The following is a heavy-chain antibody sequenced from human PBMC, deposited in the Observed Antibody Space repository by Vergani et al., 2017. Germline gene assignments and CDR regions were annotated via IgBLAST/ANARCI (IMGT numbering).Heavy chain of an antibody. CDR1: GFTFSSYS. D-gene: IGHD3-3*01. CDR2: ISSSSSYI. J-gene: IGHJ4*02. V-gene: IGHV3-21*01. CDR3: ARDAGRVTIFGVVET. Sequence: EVQLVESGGGLVKPGGSLRLSCAASGFTFSSYSMNWVRQAPGKGLEWVSSISSSSSYIYYADSVKGRFTISRDNAKNSLYLQMNSLRAEDTAVYYCARDAGRVTIFGVVETWGQGTLVTVSS.